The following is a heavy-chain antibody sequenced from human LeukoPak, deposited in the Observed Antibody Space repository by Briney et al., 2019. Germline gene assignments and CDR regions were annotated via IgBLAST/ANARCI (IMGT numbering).Heavy chain of an antibody. V-gene: IGHV4-4*02. CDR3: ARETPDYSSSELWFDP. Sequence: SGTLSLTCAVSGGSISSSNWWSWVRQPPGKGLEWIGEIYHSGSTNYNPSLKSRVTISVDKSKNQFSLKLSSVIAADTAVYYCARETPDYSSSELWFDPWGQGTLVTVSS. CDR2: IYHSGST. D-gene: IGHD6-6*01. CDR1: GGSISSSNW. J-gene: IGHJ5*02.